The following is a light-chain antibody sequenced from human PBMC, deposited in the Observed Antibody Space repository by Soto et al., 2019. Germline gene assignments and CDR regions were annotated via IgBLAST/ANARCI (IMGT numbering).Light chain of an antibody. CDR2: DAS. CDR3: QQCRNWPLT. CDR1: QNVYNN. Sequence: IVMTQSPATLSVSPGEGATLSCKASQNVYNNLAWSQQRPGQPPRLLIYDASTSATGISARFSGSGYGTEFALTISRPQSEDFAVYFCQQCRNWPLTCGGGTKVEIK. J-gene: IGKJ4*01. V-gene: IGKV3-15*01.